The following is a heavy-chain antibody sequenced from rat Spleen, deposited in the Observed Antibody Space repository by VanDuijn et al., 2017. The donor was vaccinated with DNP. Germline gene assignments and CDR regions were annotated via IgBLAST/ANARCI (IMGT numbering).Heavy chain of an antibody. V-gene: IGHV5-31*01. CDR1: GFTFNNYW. J-gene: IGHJ2*01. CDR2: ITSSGGST. CDR3: ATNNYFDY. D-gene: IGHD3-4*01. Sequence: EVQLVESGGDLVQPGRSLKLPCVASGFTFNNYWMTWVRQVPGKGLEWVASITSSGGSTHYRYSVKGRFTISRDNAKNTLYLQMNSLRSEDTATYYCATNNYFDYWGQGVMVTVSS.